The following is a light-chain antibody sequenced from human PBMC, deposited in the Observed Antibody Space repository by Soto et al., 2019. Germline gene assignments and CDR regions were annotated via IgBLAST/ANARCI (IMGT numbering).Light chain of an antibody. Sequence: QSVLTQPPSVSGAPGQRVTISCTGSSSNIGAGYDVHWYQQLPGTAPKLLIYGNSNRPSGVPDRFSGSKSGTSASLAITGLQAEDEADYYCQSYDTSLSVVVFGGGTKXPV. CDR2: GNS. CDR3: QSYDTSLSVVV. CDR1: SSNIGAGYD. J-gene: IGLJ2*01. V-gene: IGLV1-40*01.